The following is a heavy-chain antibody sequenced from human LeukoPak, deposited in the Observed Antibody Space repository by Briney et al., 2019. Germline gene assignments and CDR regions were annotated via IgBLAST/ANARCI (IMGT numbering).Heavy chain of an antibody. CDR2: ISSSGSTI. Sequence: GGSLRLSCAASGFTFSSYEMNWVRQAPGKGLERVSYISSSGSTIYYADSVKGRFTISRDNAKNSLYLQMNSLRAEDTAVYYCARDLRDGYNNYWGQGTLVTVSS. CDR3: ARDLRDGYNNY. CDR1: GFTFSSYE. V-gene: IGHV3-48*03. J-gene: IGHJ4*02. D-gene: IGHD5-24*01.